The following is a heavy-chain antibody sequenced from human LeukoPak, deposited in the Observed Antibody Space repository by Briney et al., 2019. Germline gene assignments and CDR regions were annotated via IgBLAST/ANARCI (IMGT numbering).Heavy chain of an antibody. V-gene: IGHV1-69*05. Sequence: GASVKVSCKASGGTFSSYVISWVRQAPGQGLEWMGGIIPIFGTANYAQKFQGRVTITTDESTSTAYMELSSLRSEDTAVYYCARNYCSSTSCRPSDAFDIWGQGTMVTVSS. D-gene: IGHD2-2*01. CDR3: ARNYCSSTSCRPSDAFDI. J-gene: IGHJ3*02. CDR2: IIPIFGTA. CDR1: GGTFSSYV.